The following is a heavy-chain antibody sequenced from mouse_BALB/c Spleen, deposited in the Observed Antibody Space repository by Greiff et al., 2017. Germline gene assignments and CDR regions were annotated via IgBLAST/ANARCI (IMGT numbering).Heavy chain of an antibody. V-gene: IGHV5-6-3*01. D-gene: IGHD1-2*01. J-gene: IGHJ3*01. CDR3: ARDESRIHYYGYGAY. CDR2: INSNGGST. CDR1: GFTFSSYG. Sequence: EVQLVEFGGGLVQPGGSLKLSCAASGFTFSSYGMSWVRQTPDKRLELVATINSNGGSTYYPDSVKGRFTITRDNAKNTQYLQMSSLKSEDTAMYYYARDESRIHYYGYGAYWGQGTLVTVSA.